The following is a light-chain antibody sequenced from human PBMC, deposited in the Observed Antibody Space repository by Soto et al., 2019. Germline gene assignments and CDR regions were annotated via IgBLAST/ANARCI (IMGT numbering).Light chain of an antibody. CDR2: GAS. Sequence: DIQMTQSPSSLSASVGDRVTITCRASQGVSNTLSWYHQQPGRVHTLLISGASTLQSGVPPRFSGSGSGTDFTLTIPSLQSEDIGTFYCQRYNLGSKFGQGTKVEI. J-gene: IGKJ1*01. V-gene: IGKV1-27*01. CDR3: QRYNLGSK. CDR1: QGVSNT.